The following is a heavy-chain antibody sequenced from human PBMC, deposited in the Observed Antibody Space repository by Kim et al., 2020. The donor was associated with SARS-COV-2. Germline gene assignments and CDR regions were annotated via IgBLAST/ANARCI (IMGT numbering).Heavy chain of an antibody. J-gene: IGHJ2*01. Sequence: SETLSLTCTVSGGSISSGGYYWSWIRQHPGKGLEWIGYIYYSGSTYYNPSLKSRVTISVDTSKNQFSLKLSSVTAADTAVYYCARGGYSYGYPPYWYFDLWGRGTLVTVSS. CDR1: GGSISSGGYY. D-gene: IGHD5-18*01. CDR2: IYYSGST. V-gene: IGHV4-31*03. CDR3: ARGGYSYGYPPYWYFDL.